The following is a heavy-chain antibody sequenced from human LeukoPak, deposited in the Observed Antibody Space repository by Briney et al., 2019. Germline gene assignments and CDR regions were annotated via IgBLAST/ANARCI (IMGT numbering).Heavy chain of an antibody. Sequence: ASVKVSCKASGGTFSSYAISWVRQAPGQGLEWMGGIIPIFGTANYAQTFQGRVTITADESTSTAYMELSSLRSEDTAVYYCAVATGVDNWFDPWGQGTLVTVSS. CDR3: AVATGVDNWFDP. CDR2: IIPIFGTA. J-gene: IGHJ5*02. D-gene: IGHD5-12*01. CDR1: GGTFSSYA. V-gene: IGHV1-69*13.